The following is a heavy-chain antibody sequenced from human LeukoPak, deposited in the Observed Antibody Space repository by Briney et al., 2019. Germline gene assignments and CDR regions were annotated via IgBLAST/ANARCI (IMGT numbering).Heavy chain of an antibody. J-gene: IGHJ2*01. D-gene: IGHD3-3*01. CDR1: GGTFSSYA. CDR2: IIPIFGTA. V-gene: IGHV1-69*01. CDR3: ARVRPYYDFWSGYYTDPYFDL. Sequence: ASVKVSCTASGGTFSSYAISWVRQAPGQGLEWMGGIIPIFGTANYAQKFQGRVTITADESTSTAYMELSSLRSEDTAVYYCARVRPYYDFWSGYYTDPYFDLWGRGTLVTVSS.